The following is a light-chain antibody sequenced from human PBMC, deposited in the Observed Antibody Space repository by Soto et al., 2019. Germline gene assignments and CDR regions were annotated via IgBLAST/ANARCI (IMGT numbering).Light chain of an antibody. J-gene: IGKJ1*01. CDR2: GAS. CDR3: QQYSRSPPWT. V-gene: IGKV3-20*01. Sequence: EIVLTQSPGTLSLSPGETATLSCRASQSVSSTYLAWYQQKPGQAPRLLIYGASSRVTGIPDRFSGSGSGTDFTLTISRLEPEDFAVYYCQQYSRSPPWTFGQGTKVEI. CDR1: QSVSSTY.